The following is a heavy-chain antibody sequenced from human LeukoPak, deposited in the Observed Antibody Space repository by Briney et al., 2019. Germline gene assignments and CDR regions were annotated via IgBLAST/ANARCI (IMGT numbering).Heavy chain of an antibody. Sequence: PGGSLRLSCAVSGFTVSNNYMTWVRQAPGKGLEWVSSITSSSSYIYYADSVKGRFTISRDNAKNSLYLQINSLRAEDTAVYYCARDPYSGRYGDYYYYYMDVWGKGTTVTISS. CDR3: ARDPYSGRYGDYYYYYMDV. CDR2: ITSSSSYI. V-gene: IGHV3-21*01. CDR1: GFTVSNNY. J-gene: IGHJ6*03. D-gene: IGHD1-26*01.